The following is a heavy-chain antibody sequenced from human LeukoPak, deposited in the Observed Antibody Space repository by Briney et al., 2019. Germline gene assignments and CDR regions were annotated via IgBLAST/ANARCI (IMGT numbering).Heavy chain of an antibody. CDR1: GGSISSYY. D-gene: IGHD2-15*01. CDR3: ARDVGYCSGGNCYSYDAFDI. CDR2: IYYSGST. V-gene: IGHV4-59*01. J-gene: IGHJ3*02. Sequence: PSETLSLTCTVSGGSISSYYWSWIRQPPGKGLEWIGYIYYSGSTNYNPSLKSRVPISVDTSKNQFSLKLSSVTAADTAVYYCARDVGYCSGGNCYSYDAFDIWGQGTMVTVSS.